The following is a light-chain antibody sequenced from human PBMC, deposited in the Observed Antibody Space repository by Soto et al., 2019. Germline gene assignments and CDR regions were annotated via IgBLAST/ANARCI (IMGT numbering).Light chain of an antibody. CDR2: DTS. V-gene: IGLV7-46*01. Sequence: QAVVTQKPSLTVSPGGTVILTCGSSTGAVTSGHSPYWFQQKPGQAPRTLIYDTSNKQSWTPARFSGSLLGGKAALTLSGAQPDDEADYYCLLSYSGARVFGGGTKLTVL. J-gene: IGLJ3*02. CDR3: LLSYSGARV. CDR1: TGAVTSGHS.